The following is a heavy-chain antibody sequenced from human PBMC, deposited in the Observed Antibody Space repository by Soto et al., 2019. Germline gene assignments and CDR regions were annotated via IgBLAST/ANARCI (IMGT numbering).Heavy chain of an antibody. V-gene: IGHV1-69*02. Sequence: QVQLVQSGAEVKKPGSSVKVSCKASGGTFSSYTISWVRQAPGQGLEWMGRIIPILGIANYAQKFQGRVTITADKSTSTAYMELSSLRSEDTAVYYCAGPKGVVAANYGMDVWGQGTTVTVSS. CDR2: IIPILGIA. CDR1: GGTFSSYT. D-gene: IGHD2-15*01. CDR3: AGPKGVVAANYGMDV. J-gene: IGHJ6*02.